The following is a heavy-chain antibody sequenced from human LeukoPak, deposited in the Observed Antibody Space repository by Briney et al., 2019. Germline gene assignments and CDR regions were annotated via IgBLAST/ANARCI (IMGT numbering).Heavy chain of an antibody. V-gene: IGHV3-9*01. CDR2: ISWNSGSI. CDR3: ARVLTGYPNWFDP. D-gene: IGHD3-9*01. Sequence: GGSLRLSCAASGFTFDDYAMHWVRQAPGKGLEWVSGISWNSGSIGYADSVKGRFTISRDNAKNSLYLQMNSLRAEDTAVYYCARVLTGYPNWFDPWGQGTLVTVSS. CDR1: GFTFDDYA. J-gene: IGHJ5*02.